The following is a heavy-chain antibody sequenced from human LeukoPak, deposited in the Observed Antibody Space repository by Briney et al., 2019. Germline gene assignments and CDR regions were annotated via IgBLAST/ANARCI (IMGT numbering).Heavy chain of an antibody. Sequence: GGSLRLSCAASRFTFTSYAMSWVRQAPGKGLEWVGFIRGKAYGGTPEYAASVKGRFTISRDDSKSIAYLQMNSLKTEDTAVYYCTASDHLYCSSTGCHIDYWGQGTPVTVSS. D-gene: IGHD2-2*01. J-gene: IGHJ4*02. CDR2: IRGKAYGGTP. CDR3: TASDHLYCSSTGCHIDY. V-gene: IGHV3-49*04. CDR1: RFTFTSYA.